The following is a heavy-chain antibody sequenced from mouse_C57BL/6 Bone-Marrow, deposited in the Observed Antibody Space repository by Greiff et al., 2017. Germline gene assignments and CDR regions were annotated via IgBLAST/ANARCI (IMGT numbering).Heavy chain of an antibody. V-gene: IGHV5-4*01. CDR2: ISDGGSYT. CDR1: GFTFSSYA. CDR3: ARDDGYYAWFAY. Sequence: EVMLVESGGGLVKPGGSLKLSCAASGFTFSSYAMSWVRQTPEKRLEWVATISDGGSYTYYPDNVKGRFTISRDNAKNNLYLQMSHLKSEDTAVYYCARDDGYYAWFAYWGQGTLVTVSA. J-gene: IGHJ3*01. D-gene: IGHD2-3*01.